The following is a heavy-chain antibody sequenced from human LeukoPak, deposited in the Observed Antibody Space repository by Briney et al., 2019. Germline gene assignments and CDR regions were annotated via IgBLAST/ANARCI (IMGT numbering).Heavy chain of an antibody. V-gene: IGHV1-69*06. CDR3: ASRPIYYDSSGFFFDY. Sequence: SVKVSCKTTGGRFKSYDFSWVRQAPGQGLEWMGGIIPIFGTANYAQKFQGRVTITADKSTSTAYMELSSLRSEDTAVYYCASRPIYYDSSGFFFDYWGQGTLVTVSS. D-gene: IGHD3-22*01. CDR2: IIPIFGTA. J-gene: IGHJ4*02. CDR1: GGRFKSYD.